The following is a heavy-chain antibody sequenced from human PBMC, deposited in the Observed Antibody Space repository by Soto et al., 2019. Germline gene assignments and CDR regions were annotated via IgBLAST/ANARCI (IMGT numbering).Heavy chain of an antibody. CDR3: AKGGTNDYSPLDF. CDR1: GFTFSSYA. V-gene: IGHV3-23*01. J-gene: IGHJ4*02. Sequence: PGGSLRLSCAVSGFTFSSYAMTWVRQAPGKGLEWVSVISGSGTNTYYAGSVKGRVTISRDNSNNTLWLQMDRLRAEDTAIYYCAKGGTNDYSPLDFCGQGTPVTVSS. D-gene: IGHD2-8*01. CDR2: ISGSGTNT.